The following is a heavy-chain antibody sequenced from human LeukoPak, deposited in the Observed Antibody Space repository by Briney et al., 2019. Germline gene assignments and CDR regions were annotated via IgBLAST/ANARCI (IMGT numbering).Heavy chain of an antibody. D-gene: IGHD6-13*01. CDR2: ISWNSGSI. CDR3: ARDAVGIYRIIDY. V-gene: IGHV3-9*01. J-gene: IGHJ4*02. Sequence: GGSLRLSCAASGFSFDNYAMHWVRQAPGMGLEWVSGISWNSGSIGYADSVKGRFTISRDNAKNSLYLQMNSLRAEDTAVYYCARDAVGIYRIIDYWGQGTLVTVSS. CDR1: GFSFDNYA.